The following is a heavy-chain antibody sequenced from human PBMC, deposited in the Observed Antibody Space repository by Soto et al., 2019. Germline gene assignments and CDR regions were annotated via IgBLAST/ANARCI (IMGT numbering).Heavy chain of an antibody. CDR3: ATLSGTD. CDR1: GGSISSHNYY. CDR2: IDSSGTT. D-gene: IGHD3-16*02. J-gene: IGHJ4*02. V-gene: IGHV4-39*02. Sequence: QLQLQESGPGLVKPSETLSLTCTVSGGSISSHNYYWDWIRQPPGKGLEWIGSIDSSGTTYYSPYLQRRITISVDTSKNHFSLKLSSVTAADTAVYFCATLSGTDWGQGTLVTVSS.